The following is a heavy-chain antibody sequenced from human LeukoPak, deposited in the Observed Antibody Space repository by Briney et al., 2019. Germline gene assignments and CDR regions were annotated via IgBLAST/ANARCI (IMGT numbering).Heavy chain of an antibody. CDR2: IYYSGST. CDR3: ARDETGSQKTNAFDI. Sequence: PSETLSLTCTVSGDSISNYYWSWIRQSPGKGLEWIGYIYYSGSTNYNPSLKSRVTISIDTSKNQFSLTLRSVTDADTAVYYCARDETGSQKTNAFDIWGQGTMVTVSS. V-gene: IGHV4-59*01. CDR1: GDSISNYY. J-gene: IGHJ3*02. D-gene: IGHD1-26*01.